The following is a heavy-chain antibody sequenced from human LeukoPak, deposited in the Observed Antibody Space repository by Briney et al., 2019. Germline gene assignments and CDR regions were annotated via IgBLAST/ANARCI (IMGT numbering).Heavy chain of an antibody. D-gene: IGHD7-27*01. Sequence: GGSLRLSCAASGFTFSSFAMNWVRQAPGKGLEWVSSVSDSDENTYYADSVKGRFTISRDNSKNTLFLQMNSLRAEDTAVYYCAKQELGIFQGSDYWGQETLVTVSS. V-gene: IGHV3-23*01. CDR3: AKQELGIFQGSDY. CDR1: GFTFSSFA. CDR2: VSDSDENT. J-gene: IGHJ4*02.